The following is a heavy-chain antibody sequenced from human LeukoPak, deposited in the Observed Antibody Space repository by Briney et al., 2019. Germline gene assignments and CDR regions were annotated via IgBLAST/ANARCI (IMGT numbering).Heavy chain of an antibody. D-gene: IGHD2-2*01. CDR3: AGLDIVAIPAAMSDALDI. CDR1: GYSFSSYW. Sequence: GESLKISCKGSGYSFSSYWIGWVRQMPGKGLEWMGIIYPGDSDARYSPSFQGQVTISADKSISTAYLQWSGLKASDTAMYYCAGLDIVAIPAAMSDALDIWGQGTLVTVSS. J-gene: IGHJ3*02. V-gene: IGHV5-51*01. CDR2: IYPGDSDA.